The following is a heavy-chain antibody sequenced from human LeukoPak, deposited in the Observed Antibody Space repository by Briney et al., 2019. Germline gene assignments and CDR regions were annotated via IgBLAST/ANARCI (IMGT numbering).Heavy chain of an antibody. V-gene: IGHV4-30-4*01. CDR1: GGSISSGDYY. CDR3: ARVGQQLATNFDY. CDR2: IYYSGST. J-gene: IGHJ4*02. D-gene: IGHD6-13*01. Sequence: PSETLSLTCTVSGGSISSGDYYWSWIRQPPGKGLEWIGYIYYSGSTYYNPSLKSRVTISVDTSKNQFSLKLSSVTAADTAVYYCARVGQQLATNFDYWGQGTLVTVSS.